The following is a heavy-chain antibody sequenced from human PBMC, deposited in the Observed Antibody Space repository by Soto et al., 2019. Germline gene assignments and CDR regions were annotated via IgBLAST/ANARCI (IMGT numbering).Heavy chain of an antibody. D-gene: IGHD6-19*01. CDR3: AKDSLAG. CDR1: GFTFSSYS. Sequence: GGSLRLSCAASGFTFSSYSMNWVRQTPGKGLEWVSSISSSSGSIYYADSVKGRFTISRDNSKNTLYLQMNSLRAEDTAVYYCAKDSLAGRGQGTLVTVSS. J-gene: IGHJ4*02. CDR2: ISSSSGSI. V-gene: IGHV3-23*01.